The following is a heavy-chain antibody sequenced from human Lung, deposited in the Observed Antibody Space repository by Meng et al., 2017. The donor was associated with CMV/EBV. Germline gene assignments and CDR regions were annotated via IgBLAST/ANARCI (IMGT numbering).Heavy chain of an antibody. D-gene: IGHD3-22*01. CDR3: ARGHYDSSGYPIDY. V-gene: IGHV6-1*01. J-gene: IGHJ4*02. CDR2: TYYRSKWYN. CDR1: GDSVSSNSAA. Sequence: SXTLSLXCAISGDSVSSNSAAWNWIRQSPSRGLEWLGRTYYRSKWYNDYAVSVKSRITINPDTSKNQFSLQLNSVTPEDTAVYYCARGHYDSSGYPIDYLRQGXLVTVSS.